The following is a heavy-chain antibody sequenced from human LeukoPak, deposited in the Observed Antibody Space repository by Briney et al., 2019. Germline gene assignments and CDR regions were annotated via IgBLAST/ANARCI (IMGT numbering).Heavy chain of an antibody. CDR2: VSTGSNYI. Sequence: GGSLRLSCTASGFTFSSYSLNWVRQAPGKGLEWVSSVSTGSNYIYYADSVKGRFTISRDNDKNSLYLQMNSLRVEDTAVYYCARDRAEHNWTYHTLFDYWGQGTPVIVSS. D-gene: IGHD1-7*01. CDR1: GFTFSSYS. V-gene: IGHV3-21*01. CDR3: ARDRAEHNWTYHTLFDY. J-gene: IGHJ4*02.